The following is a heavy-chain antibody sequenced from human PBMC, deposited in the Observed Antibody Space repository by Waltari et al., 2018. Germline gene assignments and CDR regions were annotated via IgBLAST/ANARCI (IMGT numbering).Heavy chain of an antibody. D-gene: IGHD4-17*01. CDR1: GYIFTSFG. CDR2: IGAYNGNT. J-gene: IGHJ3*01. CDR3: ARDRSADYGDSRIASGLDL. V-gene: IGHV1-18*01. Sequence: QVQLMQSGAEVRKPGASVKVSCEASGYIFTSFGVTWVRQAPGQVLQWMGWIGAYNGNTNYAHKVHDRGTMTTDTTTNTAYMEVRNLKSDDTAVYFCARDRSADYGDSRIASGLDLWGQGTVVVVSS.